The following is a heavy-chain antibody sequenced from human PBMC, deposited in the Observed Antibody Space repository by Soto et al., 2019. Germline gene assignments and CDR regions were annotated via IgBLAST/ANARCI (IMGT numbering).Heavy chain of an antibody. V-gene: IGHV3-21*01. CDR1: GFTFSSYS. Sequence: GGSLRLSCAASGFTFSSYSMNWVRQAPGKGLEWVSSISSSSSYIYYADSVKGRFTISRDNAKNSLYLQMNSLRAEDTAVYYCARDPLRLNMFDPWGQGTLVTVSS. J-gene: IGHJ5*02. CDR2: ISSSSSYI. D-gene: IGHD2-8*01. CDR3: ARDPLRLNMFDP.